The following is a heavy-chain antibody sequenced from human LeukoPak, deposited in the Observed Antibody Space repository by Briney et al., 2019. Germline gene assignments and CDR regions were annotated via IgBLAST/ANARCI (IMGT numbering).Heavy chain of an antibody. V-gene: IGHV1-2*02. D-gene: IGHD6-25*01. J-gene: IGHJ5*02. Sequence: ASVRVPCKASGYTFTGYYMHWVRQAPGQGLEWMGWINPNSGGTNYAQKFQGRVTMTRDTSISTAYMELSRLRSDDTAVYYCARDRTGSAKRYWFDPWGQGTLVTVSS. CDR3: ARDRTGSAKRYWFDP. CDR1: GYTFTGYY. CDR2: INPNSGGT.